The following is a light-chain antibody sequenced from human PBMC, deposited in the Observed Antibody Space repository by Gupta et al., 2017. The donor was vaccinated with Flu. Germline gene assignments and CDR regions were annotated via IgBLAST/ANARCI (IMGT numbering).Light chain of an antibody. CDR3: QQYNSYSST. J-gene: IGKJ1*01. CDR2: KAS. V-gene: IGKV1-5*03. Sequence: SVGDRVTITCRASQNIHNWLAWYQQKPGKAPNLLIYKASSLESGVPSRFSGSGSGTEFTLTISSLQPDDFATYYCQQYNSYSSTFGQGTKLEIK. CDR1: QNIHNW.